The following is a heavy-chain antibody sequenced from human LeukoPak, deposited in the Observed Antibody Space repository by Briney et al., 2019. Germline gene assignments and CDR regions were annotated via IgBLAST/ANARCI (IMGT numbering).Heavy chain of an antibody. CDR2: IWYDGSNK. D-gene: IGHD4-17*01. Sequence: GGSLRLSCAASGFTFSSYGMHWVRQAPGKGLEWVAVIWYDGSNKYYADSVKGRFTISRDNSKNTLYLQMNSLRAEDTAVYYCASTFYGDSPPYWGQGTLVTVSS. J-gene: IGHJ4*02. CDR3: ASTFYGDSPPY. V-gene: IGHV3-33*01. CDR1: GFTFSSYG.